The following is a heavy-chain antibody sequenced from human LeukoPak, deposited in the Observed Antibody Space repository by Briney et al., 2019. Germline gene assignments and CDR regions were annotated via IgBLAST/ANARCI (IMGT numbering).Heavy chain of an antibody. V-gene: IGHV3-48*02. Sequence: PGGSLRLSCAASGFTFRSYSMNWVRQAPGKGLEWVSYITGRMSTIYYADSVKGRFTISRDNAKNSLYLQMNSLRDEDTAVYYCARSVVFDYWGQRTLVTVCS. D-gene: IGHD2-15*01. J-gene: IGHJ4*02. CDR1: GFTFRSYS. CDR3: ARSVVFDY. CDR2: ITGRMSTI.